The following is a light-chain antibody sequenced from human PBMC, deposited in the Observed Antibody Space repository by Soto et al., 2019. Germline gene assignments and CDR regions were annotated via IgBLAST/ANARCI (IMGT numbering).Light chain of an antibody. CDR1: ESVSSNQ. Sequence: VSTQAAATLSLSQGERAALSCGSSESVSSNQLAWYQRKPGLAPRLLISGASSRATGIPDRFSGSGSGTDFTLTITRVEPEDFAVYYCQQYGTSPLTFGGGTKVDIK. CDR3: QQYGTSPLT. CDR2: GAS. V-gene: IGKV3D-20*01. J-gene: IGKJ4*01.